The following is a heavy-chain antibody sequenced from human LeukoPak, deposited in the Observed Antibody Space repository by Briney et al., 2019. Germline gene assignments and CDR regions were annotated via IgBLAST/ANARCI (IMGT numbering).Heavy chain of an antibody. V-gene: IGHV1-18*01. CDR3: ARGRYCSGGSCYAYYYYYMDV. D-gene: IGHD2-15*01. Sequence: ASVKVSCKASGYTFTSYGISWVRQAPGQGLEWMGWISAYNGNTNYAQKLQGRVTMTTDTSTSTAYMELRSLRSDDTAVYYCARGRYCSGGSCYAYYYYYMDVWGKGTTVTVSS. CDR1: GYTFTSYG. CDR2: ISAYNGNT. J-gene: IGHJ6*03.